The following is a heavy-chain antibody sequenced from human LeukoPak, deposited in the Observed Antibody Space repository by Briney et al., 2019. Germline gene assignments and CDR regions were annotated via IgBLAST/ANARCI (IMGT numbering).Heavy chain of an antibody. J-gene: IGHJ6*03. D-gene: IGHD2-2*02. CDR1: GGTFSSYA. CDR2: IIPIFGTA. Sequence: RGASVKVSCKASGGTFSSYAISWVRQAPGRGLEWMGGIIPIFGTANYAQKFQGRVTITADESTSTAYMELSSLRSEDTAVYYCASTYCSSTSCYTSDKYYYYYYYMDVWGKGTTVTISS. V-gene: IGHV1-69*13. CDR3: ASTYCSSTSCYTSDKYYYYYYYMDV.